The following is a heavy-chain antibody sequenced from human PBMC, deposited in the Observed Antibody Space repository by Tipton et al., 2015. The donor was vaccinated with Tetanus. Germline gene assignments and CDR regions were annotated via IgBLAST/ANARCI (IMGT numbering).Heavy chain of an antibody. J-gene: IGHJ5*02. CDR1: GGSLSRYY. V-gene: IGHV4-39*02. CDR2: IYFEGST. CDR3: ARHLYGYWFDP. D-gene: IGHD2/OR15-2a*01. Sequence: TLSLTCAVYGGSLSRYYWTWIRQAPGKGLEWIASIYFEGSTYYSPSLRSRLTIDVDTSQNLFSLRLASVTAADTAVFYCARHLYGYWFDPWGQGAPVTVSS.